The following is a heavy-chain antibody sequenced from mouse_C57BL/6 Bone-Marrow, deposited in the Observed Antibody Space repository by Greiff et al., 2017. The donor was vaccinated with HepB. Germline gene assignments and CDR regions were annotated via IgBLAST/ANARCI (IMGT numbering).Heavy chain of an antibody. J-gene: IGHJ3*01. D-gene: IGHD2-5*01. CDR1: GFTFSDYY. Sequence: EVKVVESGGGLVQPGGSLKLSCAASGFTFSDYYMYWVRQTPEKRLEWVAYISNGGGSTYYPDTVKGRFTISRDNAKNTLYLQMSRLKSEDTAMYYCARQSNFRFVTFAYWGQGTLVTVSA. CDR2: ISNGGGST. CDR3: ARQSNFRFVTFAY. V-gene: IGHV5-12*01.